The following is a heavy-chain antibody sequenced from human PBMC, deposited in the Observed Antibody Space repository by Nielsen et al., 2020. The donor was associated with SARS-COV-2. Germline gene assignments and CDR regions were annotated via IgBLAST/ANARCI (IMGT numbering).Heavy chain of an antibody. Sequence: GESLKISCSASGFTFSSYAMRWVRQAPGKGLEYVSAISSNGGSTYYADSVKGRFTISRDNSKNTLYLQMSSLRAEDTAVYYCVKEGNWNYGGYYYYYYMDVWGKGTTVTVSS. D-gene: IGHD1-7*01. CDR2: ISSNGGST. CDR1: GFTFSSYA. CDR3: VKEGNWNYGGYYYYYYMDV. V-gene: IGHV3-64D*09. J-gene: IGHJ6*03.